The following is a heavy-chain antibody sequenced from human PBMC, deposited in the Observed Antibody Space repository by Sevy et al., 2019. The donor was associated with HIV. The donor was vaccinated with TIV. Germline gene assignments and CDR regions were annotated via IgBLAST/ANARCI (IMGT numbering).Heavy chain of an antibody. CDR3: SKQNGDYEFGFGY. V-gene: IGHV3-30*04. D-gene: IGHD4-17*01. J-gene: IGHJ4*02. Sequence: GGSLRLSCAASRFTFGSFAMHWVRQAPGKGLEWVAAVSYDGTKKYYSDSVEGRFTVSRDNAKNTLFLQMNSLRPEDTAVYYCSKQNGDYEFGFGYWGQGTLLTVSS. CDR2: VSYDGTKK. CDR1: RFTFGSFA.